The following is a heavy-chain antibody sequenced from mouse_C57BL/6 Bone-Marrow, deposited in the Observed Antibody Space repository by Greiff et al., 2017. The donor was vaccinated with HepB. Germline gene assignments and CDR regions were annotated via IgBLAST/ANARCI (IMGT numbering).Heavy chain of an antibody. CDR3: ARCYYDYDRGFAY. CDR2: IDPSDSYT. D-gene: IGHD2-4*01. Sequence: QVQLQQPGAELVRPRTSVKLSCKASGYTFTSYWMHWVKQRPGQGLEWIGVIDPSDSYTNYNQKFKGKATLTVDTSSSTAYMQLSSLTSEDSAVYYCARCYYDYDRGFAYWGQGTLVTVSA. J-gene: IGHJ3*01. V-gene: IGHV1-59*01. CDR1: GYTFTSYW.